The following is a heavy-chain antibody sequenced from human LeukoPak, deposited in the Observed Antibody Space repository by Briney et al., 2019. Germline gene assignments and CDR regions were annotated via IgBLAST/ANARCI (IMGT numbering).Heavy chain of an antibody. CDR2: ISSSGSSI. CDR3: ARNGPILGYTGWFDP. D-gene: IGHD5-12*01. Sequence: PGGSLRLSCAASGVTFSSYEMNWVRQAPGKGLERVSYISSSGSSIYYADSVKGRFTISRDNAKNSLYLQMTSLRAEDAAVYYCARNGPILGYTGWFDPWGQGTLVTVYS. J-gene: IGHJ5*02. V-gene: IGHV3-48*03. CDR1: GVTFSSYE.